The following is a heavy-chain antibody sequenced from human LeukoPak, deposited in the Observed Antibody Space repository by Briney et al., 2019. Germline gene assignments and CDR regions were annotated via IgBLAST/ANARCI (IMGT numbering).Heavy chain of an antibody. Sequence: SETLSLTCTVSGYSISSDYYWGWIRQPPGKWLEWIGSIYHSGSTYYNPSLKSRVTISVDTSKNQFSLKLSSVTAADTAVYYCASVRRGFGESSKYYAYYYMGVWGKGTTVTISS. D-gene: IGHD3-10*01. J-gene: IGHJ6*03. V-gene: IGHV4-38-2*02. CDR1: GYSISSDYY. CDR2: IYHSGST. CDR3: ASVRRGFGESSKYYAYYYMGV.